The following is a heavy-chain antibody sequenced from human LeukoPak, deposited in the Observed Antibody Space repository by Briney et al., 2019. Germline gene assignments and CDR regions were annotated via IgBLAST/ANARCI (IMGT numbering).Heavy chain of an antibody. Sequence: GGSLRLSCSASGFTFSSFAMHWVRQAPGKGLEYVAAISRNGGSTYYADSVKGRFTISRDNSKNTLYLQMSSLRAEDTAVYLCVKDLRSDFMGVLSRYLSYWGQGTLVTVSS. D-gene: IGHD2/OR15-2a*01. CDR2: ISRNGGST. J-gene: IGHJ4*02. V-gene: IGHV3-64D*09. CDR3: VKDLRSDFMGVLSRYLSY. CDR1: GFTFSSFA.